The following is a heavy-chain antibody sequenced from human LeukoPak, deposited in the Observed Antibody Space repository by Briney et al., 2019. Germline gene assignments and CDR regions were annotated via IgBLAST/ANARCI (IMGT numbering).Heavy chain of an antibody. CDR2: MNPNSGNT. V-gene: IGHV1-8*03. D-gene: IGHD3-3*01. J-gene: IGHJ4*02. CDR1: GYTFTSYD. CDR3: AINGPAAPYYDFWSGSSDCYY. Sequence: ASVKVSCKASGYTFTSYDINWVRQATGQGLEWMGWMNPNSGNTGYAQKFQGRVTITRNTSISTAYMELSSLRSEDTAVYYCAINGPAAPYYDFWSGSSDCYYWGQGTLVTVSS.